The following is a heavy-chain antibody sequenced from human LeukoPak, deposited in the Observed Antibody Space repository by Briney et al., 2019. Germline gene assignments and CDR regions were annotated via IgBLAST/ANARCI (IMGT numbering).Heavy chain of an antibody. V-gene: IGHV3-30-3*01. J-gene: IGHJ4*02. D-gene: IGHD6-13*01. CDR3: ARGAAAGLFDY. Sequence: GGSLRLSCAASGFTFSSYAMHWVRQAPGKGLEWVAVISYDGSNKYYADSVKGRFTISRDNPKNTLYLQMNSLRAEDTAVYYCARGAAAGLFDYWGQGALVTVSS. CDR2: ISYDGSNK. CDR1: GFTFSSYA.